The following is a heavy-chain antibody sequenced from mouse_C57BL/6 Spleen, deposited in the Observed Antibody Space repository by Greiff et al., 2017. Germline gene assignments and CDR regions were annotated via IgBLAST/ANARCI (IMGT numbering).Heavy chain of an antibody. J-gene: IGHJ1*03. CDR3: ARSFYYGSSHWYFDV. V-gene: IGHV3-8*01. D-gene: IGHD1-1*01. CDR2: ISYSGST. Sequence: EVNLVESGPGLAKPSQTLSLTCSVTGYSITSDYWNWIRKFPGNKLEYMGYISYSGSTYYNPSLKSRISITRDTSKNQYYLQLNSVTTEDTATYYCARSFYYGSSHWYFDVWGTGTTVTVSS. CDR1: GYSITSDY.